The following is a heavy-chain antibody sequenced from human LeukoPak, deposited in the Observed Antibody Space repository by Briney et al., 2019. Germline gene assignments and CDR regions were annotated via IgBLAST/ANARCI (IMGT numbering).Heavy chain of an antibody. D-gene: IGHD6-13*01. CDR1: GGSISSGSYY. J-gene: IGHJ5*02. CDR3: ARLVYGQQVGGPLNWFDP. CDR2: IYYSGST. V-gene: IGHV4-61*01. Sequence: PSETLSLTCTVSGGSISSGSYYWNWIRQPPGKGLEWIGYIYYSGSTNYNPSLKSRVTISVDTSKNQFSLKLNSVTAADTAVYYCARLVYGQQVGGPLNWFDPWGQGTLVSVSS.